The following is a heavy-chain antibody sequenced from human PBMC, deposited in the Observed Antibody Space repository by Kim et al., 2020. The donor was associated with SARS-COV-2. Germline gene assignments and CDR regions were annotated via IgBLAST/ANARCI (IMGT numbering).Heavy chain of an antibody. CDR3: ARERGYSTIKFYFDY. V-gene: IGHV4-34*01. Sequence: SETLSLTCAVYGGSFSGYYWSWIRQPPGKGLEWIGEINHSGSTNYNPSLKSRVTISVDTSKNQFSLKLSSVTAADTAVYYCARERGYSTIKFYFDYWGQGTLVTVSS. D-gene: IGHD6-13*01. J-gene: IGHJ4*02. CDR1: GGSFSGYY. CDR2: INHSGST.